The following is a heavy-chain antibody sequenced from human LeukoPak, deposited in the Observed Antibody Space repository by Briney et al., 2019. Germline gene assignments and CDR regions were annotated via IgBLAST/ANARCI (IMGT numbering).Heavy chain of an antibody. CDR2: IYYSGST. CDR1: GCSISSGGYY. D-gene: IGHD4-17*01. Sequence: SETLSLTCTVSGCSISSGGYYWSWIRQHPGKGLEWIGYIYYSGSTYYNPSLKSRVTISVDTSKNQFSLKLSSVTAADTAVYYCASRPHDYGDYYFDYWGQGTLVTVSS. CDR3: ASRPHDYGDYYFDY. J-gene: IGHJ4*02. V-gene: IGHV4-31*03.